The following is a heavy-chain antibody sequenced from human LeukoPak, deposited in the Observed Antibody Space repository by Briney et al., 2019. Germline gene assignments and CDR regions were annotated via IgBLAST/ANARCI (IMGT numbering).Heavy chain of an antibody. CDR1: GYTFTGYY. CDR2: INPNSGGT. J-gene: IGHJ5*02. CDR3: ARVGCTVVATAMVFVP. V-gene: IGHV1-2*02. D-gene: IGHD2-21*02. Sequence: ASVKVSCKASGYTFTGYYMHWVRQAPGQGLEWMGWINPNSGGTNYAQKFQGRVTMTRDTSISTAYMELSRLRSDDTAVYYCARVGCTVVATAMVFVPWGQGTLVTVSS.